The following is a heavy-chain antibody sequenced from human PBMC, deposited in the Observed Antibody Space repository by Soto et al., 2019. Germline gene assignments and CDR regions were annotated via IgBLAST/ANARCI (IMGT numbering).Heavy chain of an antibody. V-gene: IGHV3-53*03. CDR3: ARGLTLVRGVGDDAFDV. D-gene: IGHD3-10*01. CDR1: GFNVRNNY. Sequence: EVHLVETGGGLIQPGGSLRLSCAASGFNVRNNYMSWVRQPPGKGLEWVSVIYSGGDSFYGDSVRGRFTISRDSSENILYLQMNGLRADDTAVYYCARGLTLVRGVGDDAFDVWGQGTKVIVSS. J-gene: IGHJ3*01. CDR2: IYSGGDS.